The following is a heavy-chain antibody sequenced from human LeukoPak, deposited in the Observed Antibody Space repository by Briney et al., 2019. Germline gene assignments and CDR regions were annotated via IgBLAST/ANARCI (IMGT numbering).Heavy chain of an antibody. J-gene: IGHJ4*02. CDR1: GGSFSGYY. CDR2: INHSGST. Sequence: SETLSLTCAVYGGSFSGYYWSWIRQPPGKGLEWIGEINHSGSTNYNPALKSRVTISVDTSKNQFSLKLSSVTAADTAVYYCARHRSGWLQSSFDYWGQGTLVTASS. V-gene: IGHV4-34*01. D-gene: IGHD5-24*01. CDR3: ARHRSGWLQSSFDY.